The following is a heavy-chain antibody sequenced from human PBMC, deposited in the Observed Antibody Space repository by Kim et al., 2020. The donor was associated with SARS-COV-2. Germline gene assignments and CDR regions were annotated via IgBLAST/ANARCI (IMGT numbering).Heavy chain of an antibody. CDR2: IIPIFGTA. CDR3: ARDARVVVAAGYMDV. CDR1: GGTFSSYA. D-gene: IGHD2-15*01. J-gene: IGHJ6*03. Sequence: SVKVSCKASGGTFSSYAISWVRQAPGQGLEWMGGIIPIFGTANYAQKFQGRVTITADESTSTAYMELSSLRSEDTAVYYCARDARVVVAAGYMDVWGKGTTVTASS. V-gene: IGHV1-69*13.